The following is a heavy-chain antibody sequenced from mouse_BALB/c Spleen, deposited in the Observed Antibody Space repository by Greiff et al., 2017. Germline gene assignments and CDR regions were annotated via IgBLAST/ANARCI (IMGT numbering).Heavy chain of an antibody. V-gene: IGHV5-6-2*01. Sequence: EVKLVESGGGLVKLGGSLKLSCAASGFTFSSYYMSWVRQTPEKRLELVAAINSNGGSTYYPDTVKGRFTISRDNAKNTLYLQMSSLKSEDTALYYCARRDYDGNYYAMDYWGQGTSVTVSS. CDR2: INSNGGST. D-gene: IGHD2-4*01. CDR3: ARRDYDGNYYAMDY. CDR1: GFTFSSYY. J-gene: IGHJ4*01.